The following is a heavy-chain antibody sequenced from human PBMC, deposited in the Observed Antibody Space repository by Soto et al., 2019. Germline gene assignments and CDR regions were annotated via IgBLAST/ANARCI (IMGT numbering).Heavy chain of an antibody. CDR3: AKRITMVRGVIIDFDY. J-gene: IGHJ4*02. CDR2: ISSSGGST. CDR1: GFTFSSYS. Sequence: EVQLVESGGGLVKPGGSLRLSCAASGFTFSSYSMNWVRQAPGKGLEWVSSISSSGGSTYYADSVKGRFTISRDNSKNTLYLQMNSLRAEDTAVYYCAKRITMVRGVIIDFDYWGQGTLVTVSS. V-gene: IGHV3-23*04. D-gene: IGHD3-10*01.